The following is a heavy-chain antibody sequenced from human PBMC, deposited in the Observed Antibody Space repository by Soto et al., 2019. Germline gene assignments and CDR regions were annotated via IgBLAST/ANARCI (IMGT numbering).Heavy chain of an antibody. V-gene: IGHV3-23*01. CDR2: IGNSGDRT. J-gene: IGHJ4*02. CDR1: GFTFSTNA. CDR3: AKYGTGGTWDY. Sequence: EVQLLESGGGLVQPGGSLRLSCAASGFTFSTNAMSWVRQAPGRGLEWVSAIGNSGDRTLYADSVKGRFTISRDNSRNTLYLQMSSLRAEDTAFYYCAKYGTGGTWDYWGQGTLVTVSS. D-gene: IGHD2-8*02.